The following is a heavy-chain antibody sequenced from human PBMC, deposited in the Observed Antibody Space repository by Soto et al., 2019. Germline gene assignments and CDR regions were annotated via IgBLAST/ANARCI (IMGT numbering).Heavy chain of an antibody. CDR2: INPDSGAT. D-gene: IGHD2-8*02. V-gene: IGHV1-2*07. CDR1: GYSFTGYY. J-gene: IGHJ4*02. Sequence: HEHLVQSGAEVKRPGASLKVSCKASGYSFTGYYIHWVRQAPGQGLEWMGWINPDSGATNYAHNFPGRVTLTSDTSISTASTEQTRLTSDDTAVYYCARGDYGTGGYPFPYFDYWGQGTLVIVSS. CDR3: ARGDYGTGGYPFPYFDY.